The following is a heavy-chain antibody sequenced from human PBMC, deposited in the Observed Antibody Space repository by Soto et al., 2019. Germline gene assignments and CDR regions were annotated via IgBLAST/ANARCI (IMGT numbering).Heavy chain of an antibody. D-gene: IGHD4-17*01. Sequence: GGSLRLSCAASGFTFSSYAMSWVRQAPGKGLEWVSAISGSGGSTYYADSVKGRFTISRDNSKNTLYLQMNSLRAEDTAVYYCAKDLLTVTTGLGYFDYWGQGTLVTVSS. CDR1: GFTFSSYA. V-gene: IGHV3-23*01. CDR3: AKDLLTVTTGLGYFDY. CDR2: ISGSGGST. J-gene: IGHJ4*02.